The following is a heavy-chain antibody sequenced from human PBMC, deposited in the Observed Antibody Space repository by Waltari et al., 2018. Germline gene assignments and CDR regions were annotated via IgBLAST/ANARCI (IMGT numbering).Heavy chain of an antibody. CDR2: INHSGST. CDR1: GGSFSGYY. V-gene: IGHV4-34*01. D-gene: IGHD5-12*01. Sequence: QVQLQQWGAGLLKPSETLSLTCAVYGGSFSGYYWRWIRQPPGKGLEWIGEINHSGSTNYNPSLKGRVTISVDTSKNQVSLKLRSVTAADTAVYYCAGGGGYSGYDSGDYWGQGTLVTVSS. CDR3: AGGGGYSGYDSGDY. J-gene: IGHJ4*02.